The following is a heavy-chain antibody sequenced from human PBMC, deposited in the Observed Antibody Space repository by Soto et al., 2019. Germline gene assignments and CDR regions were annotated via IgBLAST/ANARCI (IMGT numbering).Heavy chain of an antibody. J-gene: IGHJ4*02. CDR1: GGSISSSNW. D-gene: IGHD6-6*01. V-gene: IGHV4-4*02. CDR3: AREHGEGSSSLVY. CDR2: IYHSGST. Sequence: KPSETLSLTCAVSGGSISSSNWWSWVRQPPGKGLEWIGEIYHSGSTNYNPSLKSRVTISVDKSKNQFSLKLSSLTAADTAVYYCAREHGEGSSSLVYWGQGTLVTVSS.